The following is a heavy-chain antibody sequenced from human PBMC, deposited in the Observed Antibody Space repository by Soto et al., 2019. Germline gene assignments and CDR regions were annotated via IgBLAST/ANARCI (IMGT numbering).Heavy chain of an antibody. J-gene: IGHJ4*02. CDR2: IWYDGSEQ. V-gene: IGHV3-33*01. CDR3: AGDEFLAY. Sequence: QVQLVQSGGGVVQPGRSLRLSCAASGFSFSGYGMHWVRQAPGKGLEWVAVIWYDGSEQYYADSVKGRFTISRDNSKNTVFLQMISLRVEDTDVYYCAGDEFLAYWGQGTLVTVSS. CDR1: GFSFSGYG. D-gene: IGHD3-10*01.